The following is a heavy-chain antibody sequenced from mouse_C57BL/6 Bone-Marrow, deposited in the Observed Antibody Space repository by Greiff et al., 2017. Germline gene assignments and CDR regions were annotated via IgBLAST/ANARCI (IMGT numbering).Heavy chain of an antibody. CDR2: IDPSDSYT. D-gene: IGHD3-1*01. J-gene: IGHJ3*01. CDR1: GYTFTSYW. CDR3: AGGLAWFAY. Sequence: QVQLQQPGAELVMPGASVKLSCTASGYTFTSYWMHWVKQRPGQGLEWIGEIDPSDSYTNYNQKFKGKSTLTVDKSSSTAYMQLSSLTSEDSAVYYCAGGLAWFAYWGQGTLVTVSA. V-gene: IGHV1-69*01.